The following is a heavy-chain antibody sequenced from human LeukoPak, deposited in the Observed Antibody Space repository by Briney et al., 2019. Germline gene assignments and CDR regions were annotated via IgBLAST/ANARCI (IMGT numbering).Heavy chain of an antibody. D-gene: IGHD5-18*01. CDR3: ARVVYRYGYAFDI. V-gene: IGHV3-11*06. CDR1: GFTFSDYY. CDR2: IPGSSRSI. Sequence: GGSLRLSCAASGFTFSDYYMSWIRQAPGKGLEWVSFIPGSSRSINHADSVKGRFTISRDNAKSSMYLQMNSLRAEDTAVYFCARVVYRYGYAFDIWGQGTEVTVSS. J-gene: IGHJ3*02.